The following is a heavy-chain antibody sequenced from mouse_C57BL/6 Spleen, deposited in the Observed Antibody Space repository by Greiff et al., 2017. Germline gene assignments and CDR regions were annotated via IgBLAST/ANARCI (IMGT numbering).Heavy chain of an antibody. V-gene: IGHV1-76*01. CDR1: GYTFTDYY. Sequence: QVQLKESGAELVRPGASVKLSCKASGYTFTDYYINWVKQRPGQGLEWIARIYPGSGNTYYNEKFKGKATLTAEKSSSTAYMQLSSLTSEDSAVYFCAREDYYYGSSYDFDYWGQGTTLTVSS. CDR3: AREDYYYGSSYDFDY. D-gene: IGHD1-1*01. J-gene: IGHJ2*01. CDR2: IYPGSGNT.